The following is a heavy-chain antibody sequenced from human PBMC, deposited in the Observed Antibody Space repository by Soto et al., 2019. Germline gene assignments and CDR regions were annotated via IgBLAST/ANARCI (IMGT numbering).Heavy chain of an antibody. J-gene: IGHJ4*02. CDR1: GDSINSSNYF. CDR3: ARRYGWLYFDY. V-gene: IGHV4-39*01. D-gene: IGHD6-19*01. Sequence: SETLSLTCTVSGDSINSSNYFWGWIRQPPGKGLEWIGTIFYSGSTYYNPSLESRVTISVDTSKNQFSLRLTSVTAADTALYYCARRYGWLYFDYWGQGSLVTVSS. CDR2: IFYSGST.